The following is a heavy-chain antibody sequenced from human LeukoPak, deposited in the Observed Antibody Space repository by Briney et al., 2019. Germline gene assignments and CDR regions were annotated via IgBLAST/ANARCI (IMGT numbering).Heavy chain of an antibody. V-gene: IGHV3-23*01. CDR1: GFAFNTYG. CDR2: LSGNGVKT. J-gene: IGHJ4*02. D-gene: IGHD3-16*01. CDR3: AKDLRWGLDS. Sequence: GGSLRLSCAASGFAFNTYGMSWVRQAPGRGLEWVSALSGNGVKTFYADSVKGRFTISRDNSKNMMYLQMNSLRVEDTAIYYCAKDLRWGLDSWGQGALITVSS.